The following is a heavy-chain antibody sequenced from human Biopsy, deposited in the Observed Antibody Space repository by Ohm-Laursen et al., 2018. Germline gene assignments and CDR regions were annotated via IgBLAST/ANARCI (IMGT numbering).Heavy chain of an antibody. CDR3: AKNQAHNEGVTDHFDS. V-gene: IGHV3-53*01. D-gene: IGHD3-10*01. Sequence: SLRLSCAASGFSVSDHSMTWVRQAPGKGLEWVSLIQRGGSTFYGDSVKGRFTISKDISKNTLYLQMNSLSVDDTAIYYCAKNQAHNEGVTDHFDSWGQGTLVTVSS. J-gene: IGHJ4*02. CDR2: IQRGGST. CDR1: GFSVSDHS.